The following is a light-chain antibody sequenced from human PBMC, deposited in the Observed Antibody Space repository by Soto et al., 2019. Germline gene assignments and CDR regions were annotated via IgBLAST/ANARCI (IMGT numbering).Light chain of an antibody. CDR2: AAS. V-gene: IGKV1-39*01. CDR1: QSISFY. CDR3: QQSYTTPWT. Sequence: DIQMTQSPSSLSASVGDRVTITCRASQSISFYLNWYQQKPGNAPKVLIYAASSLQSGVPSRFSGSGSGTDFTLTISSLQPEDFASYYCQQSYTTPWTFGQGTKV. J-gene: IGKJ1*01.